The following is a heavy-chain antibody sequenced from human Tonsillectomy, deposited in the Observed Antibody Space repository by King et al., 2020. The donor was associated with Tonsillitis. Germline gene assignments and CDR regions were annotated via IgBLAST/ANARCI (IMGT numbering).Heavy chain of an antibody. CDR2: ISGSGGST. CDR1: GFNFSSYA. D-gene: IGHD3-9*01. J-gene: IGHJ4*02. V-gene: IGHV3-23*04. Sequence: VQLVESGGGLVQTGGSLRLSCAASGFNFSSYAMSWVRQAPGKGLEWVSAISGSGGSTYYADSVKGRFTISRDNSKNTLYLQMNSLRAEDTAVYYCAKTKVYDILTGLDYWGQGTLVTVSS. CDR3: AKTKVYDILTGLDY.